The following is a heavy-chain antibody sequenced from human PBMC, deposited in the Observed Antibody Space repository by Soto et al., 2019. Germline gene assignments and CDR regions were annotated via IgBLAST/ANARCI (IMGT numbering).Heavy chain of an antibody. J-gene: IGHJ4*02. D-gene: IGHD2-8*01. V-gene: IGHV5-10-1*01. CDR3: ARSRNRNSVTNVLDY. CDR2: IDPRGSYG. Sequence: GESLKISCKGSGYSFTSYWITWVRQMPGKGLEWMGTIDPRGSYGTYSPSFPGHVTISVDKSINTAYLHWGSLRASDIAIYYCARSRNRNSVTNVLDYWGQGTLVTVSS. CDR1: GYSFTSYW.